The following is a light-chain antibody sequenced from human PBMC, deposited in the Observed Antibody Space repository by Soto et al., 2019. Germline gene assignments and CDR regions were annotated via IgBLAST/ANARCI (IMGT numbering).Light chain of an antibody. CDR3: QAWDSTTVV. J-gene: IGLJ2*01. V-gene: IGLV3-1*01. Sequence: SYELTQPPSVSVSPGQTATITCSGDNLGHKYPCWYQQKPGQSPVLVIYEVNNRPSGIPERFSGSNSGNTVTLTISGTQAMDEADYYCQAWDSTTVVFGGGTKPTVL. CDR1: NLGHKY. CDR2: EVN.